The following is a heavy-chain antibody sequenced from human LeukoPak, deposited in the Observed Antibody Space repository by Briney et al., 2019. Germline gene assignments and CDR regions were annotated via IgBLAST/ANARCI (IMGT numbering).Heavy chain of an antibody. CDR3: AKYKAMVRGAIDAFDI. V-gene: IGHV3-23*01. J-gene: IGHJ3*02. CDR1: GFTFSSYA. D-gene: IGHD3-10*01. CDR2: ISGSGGST. Sequence: GGSLRLSCAASGFTFSSYAMSWVRQAPGKGLEWVSAISGSGGSTYYADSVKGRFTISRDNSKNTLYLQMNSLRAEDTAVYYCAKYKAMVRGAIDAFDIWGQGTMVTVSS.